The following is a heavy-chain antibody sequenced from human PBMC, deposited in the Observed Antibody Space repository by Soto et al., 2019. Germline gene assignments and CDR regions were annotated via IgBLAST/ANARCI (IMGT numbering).Heavy chain of an antibody. D-gene: IGHD3-10*01. CDR1: GYTFTGYY. Sequence: ASVKVSCKASGYTFTGYYMHWVRQAPGQGLEWMGWNNPNSGGTNYAQKFQGWVTMTRDTSISTAYMELSRLRSDDTAVYYCARAQPYYYGSGSPVGMDVWGQGTTVTVSS. CDR3: ARAQPYYYGSGSPVGMDV. CDR2: NNPNSGGT. V-gene: IGHV1-2*04. J-gene: IGHJ6*02.